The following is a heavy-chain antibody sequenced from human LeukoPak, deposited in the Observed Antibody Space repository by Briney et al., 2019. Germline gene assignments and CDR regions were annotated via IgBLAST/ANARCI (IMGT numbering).Heavy chain of an antibody. CDR2: IKRKTEGGAT. Sequence: GGSLRLSCAASGFTFSDAWINWVRQAPGKGLEWVGRIKRKTEGGATDYAGPVKGRFTISRDDSKNTLFLHVNSLKTEDTAVYYCTTGNFGPYWGQGTLVTVSS. D-gene: IGHD3-10*01. CDR3: TTGNFGPY. V-gene: IGHV3-15*07. CDR1: GFTFSDAW. J-gene: IGHJ4*02.